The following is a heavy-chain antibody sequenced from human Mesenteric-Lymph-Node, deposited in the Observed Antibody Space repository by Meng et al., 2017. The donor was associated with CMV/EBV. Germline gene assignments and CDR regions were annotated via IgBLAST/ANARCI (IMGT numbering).Heavy chain of an antibody. V-gene: IGHV3-48*03. CDR2: ISSSGYTI. Sequence: GESLKISCAASKFTFSDYEMNWVRQAPGKGLEWVSFISSSGYTIYTADSVKGRFTISRDNAKNSLSLQMNSLRAEDTAVYYCARVMVTTGIAMDVWGQGTTVTVSS. D-gene: IGHD4-17*01. CDR3: ARVMVTTGIAMDV. J-gene: IGHJ6*02. CDR1: KFTFSDYE.